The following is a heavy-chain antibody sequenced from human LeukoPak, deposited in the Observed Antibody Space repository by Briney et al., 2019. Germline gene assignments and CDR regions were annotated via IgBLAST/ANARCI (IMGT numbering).Heavy chain of an antibody. CDR2: IWYDGSNK. CDR3: AKDRSTVTYVDY. Sequence: GRSLRLSCAASGFTFSSYGMPWVRQAPGKGLEWVAVIWYDGSNKYYADSVKGRFTISRDNSKNTLYLQMNSLRAEDTAVYYCAKDRSTVTYVDYWGQGTLVTVSS. CDR1: GFTFSSYG. J-gene: IGHJ4*02. V-gene: IGHV3-33*06. D-gene: IGHD4-17*01.